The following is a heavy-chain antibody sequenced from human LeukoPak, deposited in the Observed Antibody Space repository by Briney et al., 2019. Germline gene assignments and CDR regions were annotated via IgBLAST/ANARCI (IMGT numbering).Heavy chain of an antibody. CDR2: ISGRGGST. J-gene: IGHJ4*02. V-gene: IGHV3-23*01. D-gene: IGHD1-1*01. CDR3: ARGIGTVARYYFDY. CDR1: GFTFNSYA. Sequence: GGSLRLSCAAYGFTFNSYAMRWVRQARGKGVEWVSAISGRGGSTYYDADSGKGRFTISRHNSKSTLYLQMNSLRADDTAVYYCARGIGTVARYYFDYWGQGNLVTVSS.